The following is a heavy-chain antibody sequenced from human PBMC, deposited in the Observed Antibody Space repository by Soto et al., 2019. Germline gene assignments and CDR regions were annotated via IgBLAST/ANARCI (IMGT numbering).Heavy chain of an antibody. J-gene: IGHJ1*01. CDR1: GFTFSYYA. D-gene: IGHD2-15*01. CDR3: AKGRKSXEKDIAVMLAAASSIQH. Sequence: GGSLRLSCVASGFTFSYYAMTWVRQAPGKGLEWVSVISATGATTYYADSVRGRFTISRDNSKNTLNLQMNDLRVEDTAVIYCAKGRKSXEKDIAVMLAAASSIQHWGQGTLVTVSS. V-gene: IGHV3-23*01. CDR2: ISATGATT.